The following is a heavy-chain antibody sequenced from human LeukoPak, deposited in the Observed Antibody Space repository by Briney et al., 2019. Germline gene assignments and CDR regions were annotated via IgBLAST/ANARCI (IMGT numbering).Heavy chain of an antibody. CDR3: AKDGAWRYFDWLLATDYYYYYMDV. V-gene: IGHV3-48*01. J-gene: IGHJ6*03. D-gene: IGHD3-9*01. CDR1: GFNFSPYS. Sequence: GGSLRLSCAASGFNFSPYSINWIRQAPGKGLEWISYINSVRTTYYADSVEGRLTISRDNAKNSVYLQMNSLRAEDTAVYYCAKDGAWRYFDWLLATDYYYYYMDVWGKGTTVTISS. CDR2: INSVRTT.